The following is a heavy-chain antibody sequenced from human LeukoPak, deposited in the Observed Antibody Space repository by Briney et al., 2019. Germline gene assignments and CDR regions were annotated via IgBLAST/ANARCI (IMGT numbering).Heavy chain of an antibody. CDR3: ARRSSGWDHFDY. CDR1: GGSISSSSYY. V-gene: IGHV4-39*01. J-gene: IGHJ4*02. Sequence: PSETLSLTCTVSGGSISSSSYYWGWIRPPPGKGLEWIGSIYYSGSTYYNPSLKSRVTISVDTSKNQFSLKLSSVTAADTAVYYCARRSSGWDHFDYWGQGTLVTVSS. D-gene: IGHD6-19*01. CDR2: IYYSGST.